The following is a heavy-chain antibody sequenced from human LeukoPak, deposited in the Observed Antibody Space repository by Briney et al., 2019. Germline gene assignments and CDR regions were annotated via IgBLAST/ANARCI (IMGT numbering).Heavy chain of an antibody. D-gene: IGHD3-3*01. CDR3: AKGGVGDFWSGPYYYGMDV. CDR2: ISGSGGST. CDR1: GFTFSSYA. Sequence: PGGSLRLSCAASGFTFSSYAMSWVRQAPGKGLEWVSAISGSGGSTYYADSVKGRFTISRDNFKNTLYLQMNSLRAEDTAVYYCAKGGVGDFWSGPYYYGMDVWGQGTTVTVSS. J-gene: IGHJ6*02. V-gene: IGHV3-23*01.